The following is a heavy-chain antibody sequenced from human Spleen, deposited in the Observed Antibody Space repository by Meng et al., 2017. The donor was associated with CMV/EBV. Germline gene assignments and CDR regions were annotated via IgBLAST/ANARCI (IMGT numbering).Heavy chain of an antibody. CDR2: INPSGGST. CDR1: GYTFTSYY. V-gene: IGHV1-46*01. J-gene: IGHJ5*02. CDR3: ARAGVRGVIPNWFDP. Sequence: ASVKVSCKASGYTFTSYYMHWVRQAPGQGLEWMGIINPSGGSTSYAQKFQGRVTMTRDTSTSTVYMELRSLRSDDTAVYYCARAGVRGVIPNWFDPWGQGTLVTVSS. D-gene: IGHD3-10*01.